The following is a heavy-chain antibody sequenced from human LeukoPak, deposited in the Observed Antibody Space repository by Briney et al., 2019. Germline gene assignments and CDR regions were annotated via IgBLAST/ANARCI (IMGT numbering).Heavy chain of an antibody. CDR3: ARRSSDGHYYYYMDV. Sequence: SETLSLTCSVSGGSVRSGSYYWSWIRQPPGKGLEWIGYIHYSGSANYNPSLKSRVTISVDTSKNQFSLKVSSVTAADTAVYYCARRSSDGHYYYYMDVWGKGTTVTVSS. D-gene: IGHD5-24*01. J-gene: IGHJ6*03. V-gene: IGHV4-61*01. CDR2: IHYSGSA. CDR1: GGSVRSGSYY.